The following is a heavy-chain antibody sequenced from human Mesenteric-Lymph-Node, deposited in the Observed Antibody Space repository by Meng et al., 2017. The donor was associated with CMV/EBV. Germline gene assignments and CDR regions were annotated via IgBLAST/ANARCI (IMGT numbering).Heavy chain of an antibody. CDR2: IYYSGST. J-gene: IGHJ4*02. V-gene: IGHV4-59*01. CDR3: ARGQGDRPQYYYGSGSSYPADY. CDR1: YC. Sequence: YCWSWLRQPPGKGLAWIGYIYYSGSTNYNPSLKSRVTISIDTSKNQFSLKLSSVTAADTAVYYCARGQGDRPQYYYGSGSSYPADYWGQGTLVTVSS. D-gene: IGHD3-10*01.